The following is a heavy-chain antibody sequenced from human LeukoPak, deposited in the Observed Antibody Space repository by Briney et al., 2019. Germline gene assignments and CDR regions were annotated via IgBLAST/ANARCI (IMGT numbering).Heavy chain of an antibody. CDR3: ARVKKGGYSYDIDY. CDR1: GDSINPYY. D-gene: IGHD5-18*01. Sequence: SSEALSLTCAVSGDSINPYYWSWIRQPPGKGLEWIGYIYYSGNTNYNPSLKSRVIISADTSKNQYSLRLSSVTAADTAVYYCARVKKGGYSYDIDYWGQGTLVTVSS. J-gene: IGHJ4*02. V-gene: IGHV4-59*12. CDR2: IYYSGNT.